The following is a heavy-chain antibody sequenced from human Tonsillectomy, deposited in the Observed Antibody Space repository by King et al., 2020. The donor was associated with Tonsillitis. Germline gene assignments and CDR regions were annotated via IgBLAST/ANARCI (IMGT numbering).Heavy chain of an antibody. J-gene: IGHJ6*02. V-gene: IGHV3-30*02. CDR3: AKVQGMITCGRGIYYYGLDV. D-gene: IGHD3-16*01. CDR2: TWNDGNSK. Sequence: VQLVESGGGVVQPGGSLRLSCAASGFTFSDYGMHWFRQAPGKGLEWVAFTWNDGNSKYFGDSVKGRFTISRENSKNTLFLQMTSLRTEDTAVYYCAKVQGMITCGRGIYYYGLDVWGQGTTVTVSS. CDR1: GFTFSDYG.